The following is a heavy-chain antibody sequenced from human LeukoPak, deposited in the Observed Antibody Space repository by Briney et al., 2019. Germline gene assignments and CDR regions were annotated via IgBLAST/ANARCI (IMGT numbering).Heavy chain of an antibody. J-gene: IGHJ4*02. D-gene: IGHD4-11*01. V-gene: IGHV1-2*02. CDR3: ARDAIVRDYSNSDY. CDR1: GYTFIGYY. CDR2: INPNSGGT. Sequence: ASVRVSCKASGYTFIGYYMHWVRQAPGQGLEWMGWINPNSGGTNYAQKFQGRVTMTRDTSISTAYMELSRLTSDDTAVYYCARDAIVRDYSNSDYWGQGTLVTVSS.